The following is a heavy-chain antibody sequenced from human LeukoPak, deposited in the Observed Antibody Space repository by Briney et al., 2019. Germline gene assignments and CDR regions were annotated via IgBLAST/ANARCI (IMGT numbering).Heavy chain of an antibody. Sequence: TLSLTCTVSGGPISSGGYYWGWIREQGGKGLEWIGYIHYSGNTYYTPSLKSRVTISVDTSKNRFSLKLSSVTAADTAVYHCASEYCSSTGCGVNSWGQGTLVTVSS. V-gene: IGHV4-31*03. CDR1: GGPISSGGYY. D-gene: IGHD2-2*01. CDR2: IHYSGNT. CDR3: ASEYCSSTGCGVNS. J-gene: IGHJ4*02.